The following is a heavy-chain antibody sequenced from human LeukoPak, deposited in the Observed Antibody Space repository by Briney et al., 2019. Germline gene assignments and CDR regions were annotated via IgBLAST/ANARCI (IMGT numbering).Heavy chain of an antibody. V-gene: IGHV3-30*03. CDR2: ISYDGSNK. J-gene: IGHJ6*03. CDR1: GFTFSSYG. CDR3: ARGYSSSSGYYYYYMDV. Sequence: PGGSLRLSCAASGFTFSSYGMHWVRQAPGKGLEWVAVISYDGSNKYYADSVKGRFTISRDNSKNTLYLQMNSLRAEDTAVYYCARGYSSSSGYYYYYMDVWGKGTTVTVSS. D-gene: IGHD6-6*01.